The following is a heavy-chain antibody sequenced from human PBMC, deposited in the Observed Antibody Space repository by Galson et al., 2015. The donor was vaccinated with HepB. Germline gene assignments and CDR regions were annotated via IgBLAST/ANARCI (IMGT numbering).Heavy chain of an antibody. CDR1: GFIFGHYG. CDR3: ATTGYGAALDY. CDR2: TSYDGSGK. J-gene: IGHJ4*02. D-gene: IGHD6-25*01. V-gene: IGHV3-30*03. Sequence: SLRLSCAASGFIFGHYGMHWARQAPGKGLEWVAVTSYDGSGKFYADSVKGRFAISRDNSNKTLGLQMHSLRVDDTAVYYCATTGYGAALDYWGQGTLVIVSS.